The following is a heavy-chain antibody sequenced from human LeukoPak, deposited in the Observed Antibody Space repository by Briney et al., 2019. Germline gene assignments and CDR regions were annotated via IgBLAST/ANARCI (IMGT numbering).Heavy chain of an antibody. CDR3: AKRAAAGYEDY. D-gene: IGHD6-13*01. V-gene: IGHV3-23*01. CDR1: GFTFSNYA. J-gene: IGHJ4*02. CDR2: FGGSGGST. Sequence: PGGSLRLSCAASGFTFSNYAMSWVRQAPGKGLEWVSAFGGSGGSTYYADSVKGRFTISRDNSRNTLYLQMNSLRAEDTAVYYCAKRAAAGYEDYWGQGTLVTVSS.